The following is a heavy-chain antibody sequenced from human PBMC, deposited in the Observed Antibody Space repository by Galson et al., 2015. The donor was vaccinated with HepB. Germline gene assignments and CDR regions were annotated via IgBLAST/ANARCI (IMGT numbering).Heavy chain of an antibody. D-gene: IGHD5-18*01. CDR3: ARVGYNYGYKDYFDY. CDR1: GFTFSAYW. J-gene: IGHJ4*02. V-gene: IGHV3-74*01. Sequence: SLRLSCAASGFTFSAYWMHWVRQVPGKGLVGVSRVNNDGTTTTYADSVKGRFTTSRDNAKNTLYLQMNSLRPEDTAVYYCARVGYNYGYKDYFDYWGQGTLVSVSS. CDR2: VNNDGTTT.